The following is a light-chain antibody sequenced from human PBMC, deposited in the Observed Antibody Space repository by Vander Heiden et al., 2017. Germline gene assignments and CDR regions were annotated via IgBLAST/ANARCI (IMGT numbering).Light chain of an antibody. Sequence: DIQLTHSPSSLSASVGDRVPIPCRASKSSSSYLNWYQQRPGKAPKLLIYAASSVESGVPSRFRGSGSGTDFTLSISSLQPEDFGIYYWLQGYSTPPHTFGGGTKVEIK. V-gene: IGKV1-39*01. CDR3: LQGYSTPPHT. J-gene: IGKJ4*01. CDR2: AAS. CDR1: KSSSSY.